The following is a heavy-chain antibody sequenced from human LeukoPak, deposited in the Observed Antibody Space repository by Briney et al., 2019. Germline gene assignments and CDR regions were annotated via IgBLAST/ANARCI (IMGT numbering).Heavy chain of an antibody. Sequence: GGSLRLSCVGSGFTFSRYNMNWVRQAPGKGLEWILYISSSSSSKYYADSVKGRFTISRDNAKNSLYLQMNSLRAEDTAIYYCARDGPSYSSGWGRNFDYWGQGTLVTVPS. CDR1: GFTFSRYN. D-gene: IGHD6-19*01. CDR2: ISSSSSSK. V-gene: IGHV3-48*01. CDR3: ARDGPSYSSGWGRNFDY. J-gene: IGHJ4*02.